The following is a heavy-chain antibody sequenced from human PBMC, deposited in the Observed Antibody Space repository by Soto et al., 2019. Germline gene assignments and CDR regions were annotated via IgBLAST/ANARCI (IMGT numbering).Heavy chain of an antibody. V-gene: IGHV1-46*01. CDR3: AKQWRGAAAAFDY. D-gene: IGHD6-13*01. CDR1: GYTFTRYY. Sequence: XSVKVSYKASGYTFTRYYMHLVRHSPGQGLEWMGIINPSGGSTSYAQKFQGRVTMTRDTSTSTVYMELSSLRSEDTAVYYCAKQWRGAAAAFDYWGQGTLVTVSS. CDR2: INPSGGST. J-gene: IGHJ4*02.